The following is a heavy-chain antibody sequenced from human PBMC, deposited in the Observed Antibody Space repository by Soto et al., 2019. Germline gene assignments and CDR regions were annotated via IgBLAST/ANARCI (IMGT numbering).Heavy chain of an antibody. D-gene: IGHD3-3*02. Sequence: GGSLRLSCAASGFTFSESFMSWIRQAPGKGLEWVASISTTSTYTDYAASVKGRVTVSRDNSKKVLFLQLNSLRDEDTAVYYCARGAVSRQHFYYGFDVWGQGTTVTVSS. V-gene: IGHV3-11*06. CDR3: ARGAVSRQHFYYGFDV. CDR2: ISTTSTYT. CDR1: GFTFSESF. J-gene: IGHJ6*01.